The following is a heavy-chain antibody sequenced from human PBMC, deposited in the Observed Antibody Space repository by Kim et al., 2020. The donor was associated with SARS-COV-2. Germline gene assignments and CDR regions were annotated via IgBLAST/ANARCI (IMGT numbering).Heavy chain of an antibody. J-gene: IGHJ4*02. CDR3: ATLVNRGTLWFGELYKNFDY. D-gene: IGHD3-10*01. CDR1: GYTLTELS. V-gene: IGHV1-24*01. CDR2: FDPEDGET. Sequence: ASVKVSCKVSGYTLTELSMHWVRQAPGKGLEWMGGFDPEDGETIYAQKFQGRVTMTEDTSTDTAYMELSSLRSEDTAVYYCATLVNRGTLWFGELYKNFDYWGQGTLVTVSS.